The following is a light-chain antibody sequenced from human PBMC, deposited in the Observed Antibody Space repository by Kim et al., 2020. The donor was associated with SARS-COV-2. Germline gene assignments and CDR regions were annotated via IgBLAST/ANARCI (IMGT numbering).Light chain of an antibody. CDR2: SAS. V-gene: IGKV1-6*01. Sequence: STSVGDTVTITCRASQGIRNDLGWYQQKPGKAPKLLIYSASSLQSGVPSRFSGSGSGTDFTLTISRLQPEDFATYYCLQDYNSPYTFGQGTKLEI. J-gene: IGKJ2*01. CDR1: QGIRND. CDR3: LQDYNSPYT.